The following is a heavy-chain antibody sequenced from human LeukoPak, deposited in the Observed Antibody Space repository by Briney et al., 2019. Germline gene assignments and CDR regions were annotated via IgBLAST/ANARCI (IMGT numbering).Heavy chain of an antibody. CDR1: GFTVSSNY. Sequence: GGSLRLSCAASGFTVSSNYMSWVRQAPGEGLEWVSVIYSGGSTYYADSVKGRFTISRDNYKNTLYLKMNNLRAEDTAVYYCAKDGVPSRWFGRNYFDYWGQGTLVTVSS. D-gene: IGHD3-10*01. V-gene: IGHV3-66*01. CDR2: IYSGGST. CDR3: AKDGVPSRWFGRNYFDY. J-gene: IGHJ4*02.